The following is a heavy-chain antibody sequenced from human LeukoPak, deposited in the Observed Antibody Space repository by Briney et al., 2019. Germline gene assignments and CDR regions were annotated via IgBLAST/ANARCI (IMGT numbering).Heavy chain of an antibody. V-gene: IGHV3-21*01. CDR3: AREGEYYDSSGYYPGHFQH. J-gene: IGHJ1*01. CDR1: GFTFSSYS. CDR2: ISSSSYI. D-gene: IGHD3-22*01. Sequence: GGSLRLSCAASGFTFSSYSMNWVRQAPGKGLEWVSSISSSSYIYYADSVKGRFTIPRDNAKNSLYLQMNSLRAEDTAVYYCAREGEYYDSSGYYPGHFQHWGQGTLVTVSS.